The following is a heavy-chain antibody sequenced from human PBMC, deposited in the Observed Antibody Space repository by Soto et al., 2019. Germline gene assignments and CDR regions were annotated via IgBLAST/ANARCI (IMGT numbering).Heavy chain of an antibody. CDR3: TTYSGSGYYLLDI. CDR2: IKSKTDGGTT. D-gene: IGHD3-22*01. J-gene: IGHJ3*02. V-gene: IGHV3-15*07. CDR1: GFTFSNAW. Sequence: EVQLVESGGGLVKPGGSLRLSCAASGFTFSNAWMNWVRQAPGKGLEWVGRIKSKTDGGTTDYAAPVKGRFTISRDDSKNTLYLQMNSVKTEDTALYYCTTYSGSGYYLLDIWGQGTMVTVSS.